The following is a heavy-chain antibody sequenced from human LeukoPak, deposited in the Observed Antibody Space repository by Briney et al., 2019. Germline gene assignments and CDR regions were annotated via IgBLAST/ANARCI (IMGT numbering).Heavy chain of an antibody. Sequence: GGSLRLSCAASGFTFSSYAMSWVRQAPGKGLEWVSAISGSGGSTYYANSVKGRFTISRDNSKDTLYLQMSSLRDEDTAVYYCAKDRDTTSARAGSAFDYWGQGTLVTVSS. CDR3: AKDRDTTSARAGSAFDY. CDR2: ISGSGGST. V-gene: IGHV3-23*01. J-gene: IGHJ4*02. CDR1: GFTFSSYA. D-gene: IGHD6-19*01.